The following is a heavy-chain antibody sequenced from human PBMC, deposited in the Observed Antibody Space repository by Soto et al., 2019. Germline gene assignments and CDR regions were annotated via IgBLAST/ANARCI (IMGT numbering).Heavy chain of an antibody. V-gene: IGHV4-39*01. J-gene: IGHJ5*02. Sequence: QLQLQESGPGLVKPSETLSLTCTVSGDSISRSSNYWGWLRQPPGKGLEWIGSIYYGGSTYYNPSLKCRVTISVDTSRNQFSLKLTSVTTADTAVYYCARHDGTVTLNWFDPWGQGSLVTVSS. CDR1: GDSISRSSNY. CDR2: IYYGGST. D-gene: IGHD4-17*01. CDR3: ARHDGTVTLNWFDP.